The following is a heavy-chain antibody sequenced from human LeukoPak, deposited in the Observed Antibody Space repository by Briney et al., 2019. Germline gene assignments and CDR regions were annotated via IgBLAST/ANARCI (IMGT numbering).Heavy chain of an antibody. Sequence: GGSLRLSCAASGFTFSSYGMSWVRQAPGKGLEWVSAISSSGGSTYYADSVKGRFTISRDNSKNTLYLQMNSLRAEDTAVYYCAKDSIYSRGSGWYRDAFDIWGQGTMVTVSS. CDR3: AKDSIYSRGSGWYRDAFDI. V-gene: IGHV3-23*01. D-gene: IGHD6-19*01. CDR1: GFTFSSYG. J-gene: IGHJ3*02. CDR2: ISSSGGST.